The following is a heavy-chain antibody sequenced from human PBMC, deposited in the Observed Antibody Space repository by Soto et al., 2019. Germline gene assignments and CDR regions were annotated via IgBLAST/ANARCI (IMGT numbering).Heavy chain of an antibody. J-gene: IGHJ6*01. CDR3: ARERHSGNYGMNV. D-gene: IGHD6-19*01. CDR1: GGCHNNYY. V-gene: IGHV4-59*01. CDR2: IYYSGST. Sequence: GGCHNNYYWRSIRQHPGKGLEWIGYIYYSGSTNYNPSLKSRVNISVDASKNQVSLNLNSVPAADTAVYYCARERHSGNYGMNVWRLGTTVTVSS.